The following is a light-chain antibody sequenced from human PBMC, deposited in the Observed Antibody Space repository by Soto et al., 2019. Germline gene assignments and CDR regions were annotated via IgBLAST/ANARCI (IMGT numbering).Light chain of an antibody. CDR1: QDISNY. Sequence: DIQMTQSPSSLSASVAHRVTITCQASQDISNYLNWYQQKPGKAPKLLIYDASNLETGVPSRFSGSGSGTDFTLTISSLQPEDIATYYCQQYDNSPLTFGGGTKVDIK. J-gene: IGKJ4*01. CDR3: QQYDNSPLT. CDR2: DAS. V-gene: IGKV1-33*01.